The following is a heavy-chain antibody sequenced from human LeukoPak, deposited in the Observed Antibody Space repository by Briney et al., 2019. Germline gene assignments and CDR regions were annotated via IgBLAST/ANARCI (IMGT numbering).Heavy chain of an antibody. CDR2: INWNGGST. J-gene: IGHJ3*02. D-gene: IGHD3-22*01. CDR3: ARDHYYDSLWGAFDI. V-gene: IGHV3-20*04. Sequence: RPGGSLRLSCAASGFTFEDYGMSWVRQAPGKGLEWVSGINWNGGSTGYADSVKGRFTISRDNAKNSLYLQMNSLRAEDTALYYCARDHYYDSLWGAFDIWGQGTMVTVSS. CDR1: GFTFEDYG.